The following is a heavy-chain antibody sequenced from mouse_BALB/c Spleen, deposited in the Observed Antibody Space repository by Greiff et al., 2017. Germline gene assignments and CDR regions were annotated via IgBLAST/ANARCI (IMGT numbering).Heavy chain of an antibody. CDR1: GYAFTNYL. D-gene: IGHD1-2*01. J-gene: IGHJ4*01. CDR3: ARSGTTALMDY. CDR2: INPGSGGT. V-gene: IGHV1-54*01. Sequence: VQLQQSGAELVRPGTSVKVSCKASGYAFTNYLIEWVKQRPGQGLEWIGVINPGSGGTNYNEKFKGKATLTADKSSSTAYMQLSSLTSADSAVYFCARSGTTALMDYWGQGTSVTVSS.